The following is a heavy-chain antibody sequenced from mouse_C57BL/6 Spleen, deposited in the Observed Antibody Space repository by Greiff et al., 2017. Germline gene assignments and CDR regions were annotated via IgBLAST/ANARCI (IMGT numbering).Heavy chain of an antibody. Sequence: EVMLVESGGGLVKPGGSLKLSCAASGFTFSSYAMSWVRQTPEKRLEWVATISAGGSYTYYPDNVKGRFTISRDNAKNNLYLQMSHLKSEDTAMYYCARDRDKGYYFDDWGQGTTLTVSS. J-gene: IGHJ2*01. D-gene: IGHD1-3*01. V-gene: IGHV5-4*01. CDR2: ISAGGSYT. CDR3: ARDRDKGYYFDD. CDR1: GFTFSSYA.